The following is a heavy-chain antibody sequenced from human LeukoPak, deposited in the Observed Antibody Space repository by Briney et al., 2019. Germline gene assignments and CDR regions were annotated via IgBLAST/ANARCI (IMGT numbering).Heavy chain of an antibody. CDR3: ARVPTTVTTVYFDY. Sequence: RGSLRLSCAASGFTVSSNYMSWVRQAPGKGLEWVSVIYSGGSTYYADSVKGRFTISRDNSKNTLYLQMNSLRAEDTAVYYCARVPTTVTTVYFDYWGQGTLVTVSS. J-gene: IGHJ4*02. V-gene: IGHV3-53*01. CDR1: GFTVSSNY. CDR2: IYSGGST. D-gene: IGHD4-17*01.